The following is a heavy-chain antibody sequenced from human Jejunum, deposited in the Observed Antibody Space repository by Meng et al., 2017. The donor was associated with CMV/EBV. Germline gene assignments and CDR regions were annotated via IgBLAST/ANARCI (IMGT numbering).Heavy chain of an antibody. Sequence: ALSWVRQAPGQGLEWLGGIIPIFRTTNYAPRFQGRATITTGESTSTVYMELSSLTSDDTAVYYCATAPRGDYEPYYYYGLDVWGPGTTVTVSS. D-gene: IGHD4-17*01. CDR3: ATAPRGDYEPYYYYGLDV. J-gene: IGHJ6*02. CDR1: A. V-gene: IGHV1-69*05. CDR2: IIPIFRTT.